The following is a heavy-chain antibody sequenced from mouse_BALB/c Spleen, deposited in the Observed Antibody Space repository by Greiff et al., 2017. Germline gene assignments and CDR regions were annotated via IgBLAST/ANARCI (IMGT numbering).Heavy chain of an antibody. J-gene: IGHJ4*01. CDR2: ILPGSGST. CDR1: GYTFSSYW. V-gene: IGHV1-9*01. CDR3: ARGGLRLRGGAMDY. D-gene: IGHD1-2*01. Sequence: QVQLQQSGAELMKPGASVKISCKATGYTFSSYWIEWVKQRPGHGLEWIGEILPGSGSTNYNEKFKGKATFTADTSSNTAYMQLSSLTSEDSAVYYCARGGLRLRGGAMDYWGQGTSVTVSS.